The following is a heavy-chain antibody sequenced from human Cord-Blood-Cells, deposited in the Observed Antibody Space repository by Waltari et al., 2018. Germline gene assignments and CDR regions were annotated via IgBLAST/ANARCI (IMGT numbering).Heavy chain of an antibody. Sequence: EVQLVESGGVVVQPGGSLRLSCAASGFTFDDYAMHWVRQAPGKGLEWVSLISWDGGSAYYADSLKGRFTISRDNSKNSLYLQMNSLRAEDTALYYCAKDIGGATTYYYYGMDVWGQGTTVTVSS. CDR3: AKDIGGATTYYYYGMDV. J-gene: IGHJ6*02. CDR2: ISWDGGSA. D-gene: IGHD1-26*01. V-gene: IGHV3-43D*03. CDR1: GFTFDDYA.